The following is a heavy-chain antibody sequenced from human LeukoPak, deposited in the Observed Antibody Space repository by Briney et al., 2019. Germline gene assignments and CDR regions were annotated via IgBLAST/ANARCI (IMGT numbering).Heavy chain of an antibody. CDR3: GRASIAVAVNWFDP. J-gene: IGHJ5*02. CDR1: GYTFTSYG. CDR2: ISAYNGNT. Sequence: ASVKVSCKASGYTFTSYGISWVRQAPGQGLEWMGWISAYNGNTNYAQKLQSRVTMTTDTSTSTAYVELRSLRSDDTAVYYCGRASIAVAVNWFDPWGQGTRVNVS. V-gene: IGHV1-18*01. D-gene: IGHD6-19*01.